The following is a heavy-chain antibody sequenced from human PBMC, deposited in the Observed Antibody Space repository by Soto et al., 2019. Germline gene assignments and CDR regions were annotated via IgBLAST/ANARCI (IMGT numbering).Heavy chain of an antibody. Sequence: GGSLRLSCAASGFTFSDYYMSWIHQAPGKGLEWVSYISSSGSTIYYADSVKGRFTISRDNAKNSLYLQMNSLRAEDTAVYYCASDSKEGSLDHYGMDVWGQGTTVTVSS. D-gene: IGHD6-13*01. J-gene: IGHJ6*02. CDR1: GFTFSDYY. CDR3: ASDSKEGSLDHYGMDV. CDR2: ISSSGSTI. V-gene: IGHV3-11*01.